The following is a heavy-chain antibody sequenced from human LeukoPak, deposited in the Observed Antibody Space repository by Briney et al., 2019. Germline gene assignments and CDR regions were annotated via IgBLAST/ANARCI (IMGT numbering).Heavy chain of an antibody. J-gene: IGHJ4*02. D-gene: IGHD6-13*01. CDR2: ISGDGGST. V-gene: IGHV3-43*02. CDR1: GFTFDDYA. CDR3: AKDKAGGGSSWYDY. Sequence: GGSLRLSCAASGFTFDDYAMHWDRQAPEKGLEWVSLISGDGGSTYYADSVKGRFTISRDNSKNSLYLQMNSLRTEDTALYYCAKDKAGGGSSWYDYWGQGTLVTVSS.